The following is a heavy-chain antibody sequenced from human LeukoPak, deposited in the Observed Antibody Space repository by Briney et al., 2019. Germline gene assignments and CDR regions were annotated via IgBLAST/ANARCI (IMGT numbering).Heavy chain of an antibody. CDR1: GGSISSSRYY. D-gene: IGHD3-22*01. CDR2: IYYSGST. CDR3: ATLYYYDSSGYYSGLYFDL. Sequence: SETLSLTCTVSGGSISSSRYYWGWIRQPPGKGLEWIGSIYYSGSTYYNPSLKSRVTISVDTSKKQFSLKLSSVTAADTAVYYCATLYYYDSSGYYSGLYFDLWGRGTLVTVSS. J-gene: IGHJ2*01. V-gene: IGHV4-39*01.